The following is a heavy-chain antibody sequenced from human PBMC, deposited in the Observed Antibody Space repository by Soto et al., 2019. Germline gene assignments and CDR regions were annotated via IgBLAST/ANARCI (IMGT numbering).Heavy chain of an antibody. CDR1: GFTFTSYA. Sequence: EVQLLESGGGLVQPGGSLRLSCAASGFTFTSYAMTWVRQAPGKGLEWVSVVIGSGSRTYYADSVKDRFTISRDNFKNTLYLQKNSLRAEDTAVYYCARDRGVARGWLDPWGQGTLVTVSS. J-gene: IGHJ5*02. D-gene: IGHD5-12*01. CDR3: ARDRGVARGWLDP. CDR2: VIGSGSRT. V-gene: IGHV3-23*01.